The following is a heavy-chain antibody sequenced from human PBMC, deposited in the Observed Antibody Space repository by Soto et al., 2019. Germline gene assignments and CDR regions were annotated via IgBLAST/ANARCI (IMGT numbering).Heavy chain of an antibody. CDR2: IYYSGST. V-gene: IGHV4-59*08. CDR1: GGSISSYY. J-gene: IGHJ5*02. CDR3: ASHADFGDYKWFDP. Sequence: SETLSLTCTVSGGSISSYYWSWIRQPPGKGLEWIGYIYYSGSTNYNPSLKGRVTISVDTSKNQFSLKLSSVTAADTAVYYCASHADFGDYKWFDPWGQGTLVTVSS. D-gene: IGHD3-3*01.